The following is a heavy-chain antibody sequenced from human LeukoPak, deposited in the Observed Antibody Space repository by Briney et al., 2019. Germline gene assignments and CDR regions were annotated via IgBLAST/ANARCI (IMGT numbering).Heavy chain of an antibody. CDR2: VSIYNGNT. CDR3: ARGGDYGGAPFDV. J-gene: IGHJ4*02. CDR1: GHTSTKFA. D-gene: IGHD4-23*01. Sequence: ASVKVSCKASGHTSTKFAISWVRQAPGQGLEFLGWVSIYNGNTFYTPTLRGRLTLTTGRSTDTAYMEMKDLKSDDTAAYFCARGGDYGGAPFDVWGPGTPVTVSP. V-gene: IGHV1-18*01.